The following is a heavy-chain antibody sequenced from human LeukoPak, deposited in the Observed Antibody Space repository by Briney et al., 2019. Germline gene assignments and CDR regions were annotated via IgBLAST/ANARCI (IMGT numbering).Heavy chain of an antibody. D-gene: IGHD2-2*01. V-gene: IGHV1-18*01. J-gene: IGHJ4*02. Sequence: ASVTVSCKASGYTFSNFGISWVGQAPGQGLEWMGWISGNNDNPNYGQKFQGRLTVTTDSSTNTAYMELRNLRSDDTAAYYCARDGTSTDDYWGQGTLVTVSS. CDR3: ARDGTSTDDY. CDR1: GYTFSNFG. CDR2: ISGNNDNP.